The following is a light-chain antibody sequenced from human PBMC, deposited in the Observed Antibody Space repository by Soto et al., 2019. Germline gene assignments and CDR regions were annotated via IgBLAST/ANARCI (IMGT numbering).Light chain of an antibody. J-gene: IGKJ1*01. Sequence: DMQMTQSASGLSLSVVELVTIXVRASQTISSWLAWYQQKPGKAPKLLIYKASTLKSGVPSRFSGSGSGTEFTLTISSLQPDDFATYYCQHYNSYSEAFGQGTKVDIK. CDR1: QTISSW. CDR3: QHYNSYSEA. V-gene: IGKV1-5*03. CDR2: KAS.